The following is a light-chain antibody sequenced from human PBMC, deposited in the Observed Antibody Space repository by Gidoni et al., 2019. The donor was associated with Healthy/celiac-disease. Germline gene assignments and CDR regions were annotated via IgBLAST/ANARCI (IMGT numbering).Light chain of an antibody. CDR2: GAS. J-gene: IGKJ3*01. V-gene: IGKV3-20*01. CDR1: QSVSSSY. CDR3: QQYGSSPGIT. Sequence: EIVLTQSPGTLSLSPGERATLSCRASQSVSSSYLAWYQQKPGQAPRLLIYGASSRATGIPDRFSGSGSGTDFTLTISRLEPEDFAMYYCQQYGSSPGITFGPGTKVDIK.